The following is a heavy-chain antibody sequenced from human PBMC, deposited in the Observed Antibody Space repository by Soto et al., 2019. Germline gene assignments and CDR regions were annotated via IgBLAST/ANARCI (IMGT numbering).Heavy chain of an antibody. Sequence: SETLSLTCTVSGGSISSSSYYWGWIRQPPGKGLEWIGSIYYSGSTYYNPSLKSRVTISVDTSKNQFSLKLSSVTAADTAVYYCARRGSSWYITTDYYYGMDVWGQGTTVTVSS. V-gene: IGHV4-39*01. CDR3: ARRGSSWYITTDYYYGMDV. CDR2: IYYSGST. D-gene: IGHD6-13*01. J-gene: IGHJ6*02. CDR1: GGSISSSSYY.